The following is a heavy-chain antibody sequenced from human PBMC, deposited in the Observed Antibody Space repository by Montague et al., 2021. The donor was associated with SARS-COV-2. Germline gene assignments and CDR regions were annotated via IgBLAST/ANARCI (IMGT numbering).Heavy chain of an antibody. V-gene: IGHV3-23*01. Sequence: SLRLSCAASGFTFSNYVMSWVRQVPGKGLAWVSHITSKDGITYCSASVKGRFIICRDNSNNTLYLQMNSLTVEDPAVYYCARRGGDSGFDYWGQGTLVTVSS. CDR2: ITSKDGIT. CDR3: ARRGGDSGFDY. CDR1: GFTFSNYV. J-gene: IGHJ4*02. D-gene: IGHD6-25*01.